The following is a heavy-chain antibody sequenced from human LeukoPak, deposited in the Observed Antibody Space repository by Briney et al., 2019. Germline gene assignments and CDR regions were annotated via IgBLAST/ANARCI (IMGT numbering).Heavy chain of an antibody. J-gene: IGHJ5*02. CDR2: IDPSDSYT. V-gene: IGHV5-10-1*01. CDR1: GYSFTSYW. D-gene: IGHD6-13*01. CDR3: ARGSIIAAAGTRWSDP. Sequence: GESLKISCKGSGYSFTSYWISWVRQMPGKGLEWMGRIDPSDSYTNYSPSFQGHVTISADKSISTAYLQWSSLKASDTAMYYCARGSIIAAAGTRWSDPWGQGTLVTVSS.